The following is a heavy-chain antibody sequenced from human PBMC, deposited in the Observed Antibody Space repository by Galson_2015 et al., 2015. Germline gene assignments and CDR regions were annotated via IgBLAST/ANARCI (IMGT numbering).Heavy chain of an antibody. CDR1: GFTFRSYW. CDR3: ARWVYENPKEFYYYGMDV. D-gene: IGHD6-13*01. Sequence: LRLSCAASGFTFRSYWLHWGRPAPGKGLGWGSRINSDGRSTIYADSVKGRFTISRDNAKISLYLQMNSLSAEDTAVYYCARWVYENPKEFYYYGMDVWGQGTTVTVSS. CDR2: INSDGRST. V-gene: IGHV3-74*01. J-gene: IGHJ6*02.